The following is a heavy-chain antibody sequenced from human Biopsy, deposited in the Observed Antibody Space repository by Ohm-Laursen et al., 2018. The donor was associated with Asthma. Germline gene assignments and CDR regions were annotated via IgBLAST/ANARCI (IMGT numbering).Heavy chain of an antibody. CDR1: GGTFNTYV. CDR3: ARKAGSCISRTCYSLDF. V-gene: IGHV1-69*13. Sequence: VKIPCKALGGTFNTYVIGWVRQAPGQGLEWMGGINSVFGTTTYPQKFQDRVTITADDSTSTVYMELSSLRSEDTAVYYCARKAGSCISRTCYSLDFWGQGTLVTVSS. D-gene: IGHD2-2*01. CDR2: INSVFGTT. J-gene: IGHJ4*02.